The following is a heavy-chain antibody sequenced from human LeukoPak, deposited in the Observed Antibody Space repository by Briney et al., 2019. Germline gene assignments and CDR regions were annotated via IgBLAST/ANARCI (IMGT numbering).Heavy chain of an antibody. CDR3: ARETSSVHSNAGPPFDC. D-gene: IGHD2-15*01. Sequence: GGSLRLSCAASEFTFSSCSMNWVRQAPGKGLEWVSYITNSGNSKSYADSVKGRFTISRDNTKNSLYLQMNGLRAEDTAVYYCARETSSVHSNAGPPFDCWGQGTLVTVSS. CDR2: ITNSGNSK. J-gene: IGHJ4*02. CDR1: EFTFSSCS. V-gene: IGHV3-48*01.